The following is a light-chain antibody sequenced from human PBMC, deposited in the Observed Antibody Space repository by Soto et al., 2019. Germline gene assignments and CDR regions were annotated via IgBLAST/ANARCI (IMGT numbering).Light chain of an antibody. CDR1: QRVSSN. V-gene: IGKV3-15*01. J-gene: IGKJ1*01. Sequence: EIVMTQSPATLSVSPGERATLSCRASQRVSSNLAWYQQKPGQAPRLLIYGASTRATGIPARFSGSGSGTEFTLTISSLHAEAFAVYYCQQYNNLPAWTFGQGTKVEIK. CDR2: GAS. CDR3: QQYNNLPAWT.